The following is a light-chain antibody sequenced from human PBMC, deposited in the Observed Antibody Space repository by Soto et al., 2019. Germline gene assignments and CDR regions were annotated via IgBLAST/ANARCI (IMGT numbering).Light chain of an antibody. Sequence: EIVLTQSPGTLSLSPGERATLSCRASQSVSSSSLAWFQQKPGQAPRLRIYGASSRATGIPDRFSGSGSGTDFTLTISRLEPEDFAVYYCQQYGSSRWTFGQGTKVEIK. CDR3: QQYGSSRWT. CDR1: QSVSSSS. CDR2: GAS. V-gene: IGKV3-20*01. J-gene: IGKJ1*01.